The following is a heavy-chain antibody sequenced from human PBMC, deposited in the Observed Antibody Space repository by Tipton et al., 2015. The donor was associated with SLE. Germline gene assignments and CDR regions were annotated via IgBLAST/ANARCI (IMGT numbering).Heavy chain of an antibody. J-gene: IGHJ4*02. CDR2: IYHSGST. V-gene: IGHV4-38-2*02. CDR1: GYSISSGYY. CDR3: AREGPLRPSAAGNLDY. D-gene: IGHD6-13*01. Sequence: TLSLTCAVSGYSISSGYYLGWIRQPPGKGLEWIGSIYHSGSTYYNPSLKSRVTISVDTSKNQFSLKLSSVTAADTAVYYCAREGPLRPSAAGNLDYWGQGTLVTVSS.